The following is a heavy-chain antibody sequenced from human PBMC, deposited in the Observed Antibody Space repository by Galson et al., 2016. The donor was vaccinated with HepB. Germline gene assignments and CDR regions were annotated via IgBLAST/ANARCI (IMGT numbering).Heavy chain of an antibody. J-gene: IGHJ4*02. CDR3: AREGSGSGRVFDY. D-gene: IGHD3-10*01. CDR2: IYHSGST. CDR1: GYSISSGYY. V-gene: IGHV4-38-2*02. Sequence: SETLSLTCTVSGYSISSGYYWGWIRQPPGKGLEWIGSIYHSGSTYYNPSLKSRVTISVDTSKNQFSLKLSSVTAADTAVYYCAREGSGSGRVFDYWGQGTLVTVSS.